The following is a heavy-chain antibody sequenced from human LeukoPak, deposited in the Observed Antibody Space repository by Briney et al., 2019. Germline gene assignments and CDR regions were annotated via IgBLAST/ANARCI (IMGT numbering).Heavy chain of an antibody. CDR2: ISGSGGNT. V-gene: IGHV3-23*01. Sequence: GGSLRLSCAASGFTFSSYAMSWVRQAPGKGLEWVSAISGSGGNTYYADSVKGRFTISRDNSKNTLYLQMNSLRAEDTAVYYCARVIDISYYYYMDVWGKGTTVTISS. J-gene: IGHJ6*03. CDR1: GFTFSSYA. D-gene: IGHD5-12*01. CDR3: ARVIDISYYYYMDV.